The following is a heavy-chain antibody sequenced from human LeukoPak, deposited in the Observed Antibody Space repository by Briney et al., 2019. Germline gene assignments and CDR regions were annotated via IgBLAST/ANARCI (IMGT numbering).Heavy chain of an antibody. Sequence: ASVKVSCKASGYTFTGYYMHWVRQAPGQGLEWMGWINPNSGGTNYAQKFQGRVTMTRDTSISTAYMELSRLRSDDTAVYYCARHRHPIVGATYYFDYWGQGTLVTLSS. CDR2: INPNSGGT. V-gene: IGHV1-2*02. J-gene: IGHJ4*02. CDR3: ARHRHPIVGATYYFDY. D-gene: IGHD1-26*01. CDR1: GYTFTGYY.